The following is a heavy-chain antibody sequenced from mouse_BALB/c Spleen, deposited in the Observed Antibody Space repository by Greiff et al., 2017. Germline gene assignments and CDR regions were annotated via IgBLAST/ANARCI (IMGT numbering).Heavy chain of an antibody. CDR2: INPSTGYT. CDR3: ARFDDGYYVAWFAY. CDR1: GFNIKDYY. V-gene: IGHV1S26*01. J-gene: IGHJ3*01. Sequence: VQLQQSGAELVRSGASVKLSCTASGFNIKDYYMHWVKQRPGQGLEWIGYINPSTGYTEYNQKFKDKATLTADKSSSTAYMQLSSLTSEDSAVYYCARFDDGYYVAWFAYWGQGTLVTVSA. D-gene: IGHD2-3*01.